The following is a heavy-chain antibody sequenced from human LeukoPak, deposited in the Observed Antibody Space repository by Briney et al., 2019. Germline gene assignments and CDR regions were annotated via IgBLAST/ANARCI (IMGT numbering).Heavy chain of an antibody. CDR2: INHSGST. D-gene: IGHD3-3*01. V-gene: IGHV4-34*01. J-gene: IGHJ6*03. CDR1: GGSFSGYY. Sequence: SETLSLTCAVYGGSFSGYYWSWIRQPPGKGLEWIGEINHSGSTNYNPSLKSRVTISVDTSKNQFSLKLSSVTAADTAVYYCASSSQAASGYYFPAYMDVWAKGPRSPSP. CDR3: ASSSQAASGYYFPAYMDV.